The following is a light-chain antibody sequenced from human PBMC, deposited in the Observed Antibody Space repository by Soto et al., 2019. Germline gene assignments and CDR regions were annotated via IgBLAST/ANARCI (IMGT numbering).Light chain of an antibody. CDR3: HHYHSAPHT. J-gene: IGKJ1*01. CDR1: QSVLYSPNNKNY. CDR2: WAS. V-gene: IGKV4-1*01. Sequence: DIVMTQSPDSLAVSLGERATINCKSSQSVLYSPNNKNYLAWYQQKPGQPPKLLFYWASTRESGVPDRFSGSRSGTDFTLTISTLHAADAAVYYCHHYHSAPHTFGQATKVVIK.